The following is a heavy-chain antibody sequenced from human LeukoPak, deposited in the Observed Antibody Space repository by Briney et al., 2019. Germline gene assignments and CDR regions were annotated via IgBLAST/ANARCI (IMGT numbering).Heavy chain of an antibody. CDR3: ARDYYDSGIYLHWWFDS. D-gene: IGHD3-10*01. CDR1: GGSISSDDYY. J-gene: IGHJ5*01. Sequence: PSETLSLTCSVSGGSISSDDYYWSWIRQPPGKGLEWIGYIDYSGSTYYSPSLRSRVTMSVDTSQNQFSLNLTSVTAADTAVYYCARDYYDSGIYLHWWFDSWGQGTLVTVSS. V-gene: IGHV4-30-4*01. CDR2: IDYSGST.